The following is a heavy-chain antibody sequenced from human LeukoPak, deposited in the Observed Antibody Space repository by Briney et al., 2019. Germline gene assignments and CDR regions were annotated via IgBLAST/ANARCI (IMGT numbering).Heavy chain of an antibody. CDR3: ARDMAVPAAMENWFDP. D-gene: IGHD2-2*01. V-gene: IGHV1-18*01. CDR2: ISAYNGNT. Sequence: EASVKVSCKASGGTFSSYAISWVRQAPGQGLEWMGWISAYNGNTNYAQKLQGRVTMTTDTSTSTAYMELRSLRSDDTAVYYCARDMAVPAAMENWFDPWGQGTLVTVSS. J-gene: IGHJ5*02. CDR1: GGTFSSYA.